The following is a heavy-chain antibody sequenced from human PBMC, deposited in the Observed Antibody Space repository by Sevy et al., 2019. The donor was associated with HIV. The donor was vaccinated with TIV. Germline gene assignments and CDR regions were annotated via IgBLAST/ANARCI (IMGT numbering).Heavy chain of an antibody. CDR2: IRSKAYGGTT. J-gene: IGHJ4*02. CDR3: TRAPLIGYDSSGYYTSFDY. Sequence: GGCLSLSCTASGFTFGDYAMSWFRQAPGKGLEWVGFIRSKAYGGTTEYAASVKGRFTISRDDSKSIAYLQMNSLKTEDTAVYYCTRAPLIGYDSSGYYTSFDYWGQGTLVTVSS. D-gene: IGHD3-22*01. V-gene: IGHV3-49*03. CDR1: GFTFGDYA.